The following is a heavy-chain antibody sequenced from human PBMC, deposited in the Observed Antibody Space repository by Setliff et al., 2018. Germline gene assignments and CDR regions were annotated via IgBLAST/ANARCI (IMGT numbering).Heavy chain of an antibody. CDR1: GFAVSGAY. CDR3: ARSEGCGSSHCSPYDY. Sequence: GGSLRLSCAGSGFAVSGAYMSWVRQAPGKGLEWVSIIYSSGNTAYTDSVKGRFTISRDNAKNSLYLQMNSLRAEDTAVYFCARSEGCGSSHCSPYDYWGQGALVTVS. V-gene: IGHV3-66*01. J-gene: IGHJ4*02. CDR2: IYSSGNT. D-gene: IGHD2-2*01.